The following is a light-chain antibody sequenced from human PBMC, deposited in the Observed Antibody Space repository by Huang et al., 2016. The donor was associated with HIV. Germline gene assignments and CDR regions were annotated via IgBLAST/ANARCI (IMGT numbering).Light chain of an antibody. V-gene: IGKV3-15*01. CDR2: GAS. CDR1: PSISSY. CDR3: HHYNNWPPGT. J-gene: IGKJ1*01. Sequence: EVVMTQSPATLSVSPGERATLSCRASPSISSYLAWYQQKPGQAPRLLIYGASTRATGIPARFSGSGSGTEFTLTISSLQSEDFAVYYCHHYNNWPPGTFGQGTKVEIK.